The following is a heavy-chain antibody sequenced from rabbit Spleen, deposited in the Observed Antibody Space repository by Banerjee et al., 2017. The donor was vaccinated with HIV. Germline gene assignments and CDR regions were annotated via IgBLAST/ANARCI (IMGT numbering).Heavy chain of an antibody. CDR2: INTATGKA. V-gene: IGHV1S45*01. Sequence: QEQLEESGGGLVQPGGSLKLSCKASGFDFSNYGVSWVRQTPGKGLEWIACINTATGKAVYASWAKGRFTISKTSSTTVTLKMTSLTAADTATYFCARDLAGVIGWNFYLWFPGTLVPVS. J-gene: IGHJ4*01. CDR1: GFDFSNYG. CDR3: ARDLAGVIGWNFYL. D-gene: IGHD4-1*01.